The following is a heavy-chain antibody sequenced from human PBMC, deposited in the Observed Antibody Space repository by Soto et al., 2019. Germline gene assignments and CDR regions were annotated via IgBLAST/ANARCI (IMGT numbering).Heavy chain of an antibody. CDR1: SAPVSSTTYT. V-gene: IGHV4-39*01. Sequence: SETLSLTCTVSSAPVSSTTYTWGWIRQPPGKGLEWVASVYYSGSTYYNPSLKSRVTISVDTSKNQFSLKLSSVTAADTAVYYCARGSEQWLVPSYYYGMDVWGQGTTVTVSS. CDR3: ARGSEQWLVPSYYYGMDV. D-gene: IGHD6-19*01. CDR2: VYYSGST. J-gene: IGHJ6*02.